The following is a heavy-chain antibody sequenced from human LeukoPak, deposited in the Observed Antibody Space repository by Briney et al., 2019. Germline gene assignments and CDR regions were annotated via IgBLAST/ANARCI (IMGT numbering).Heavy chain of an antibody. Sequence: GASVKVSCKASGYTFTSYDINWVRQVTGQGLEWMGLMNPKNGHTVFAQKFQDRVTMTRDTSITTAYLELSSLRSEDTAVYYCARNLMYCASTTCYLDCWGQGTVVTVSS. CDR1: GYTFTSYD. D-gene: IGHD2-2*01. V-gene: IGHV1-8*01. CDR2: MNPKNGHT. J-gene: IGHJ4*02. CDR3: ARNLMYCASTTCYLDC.